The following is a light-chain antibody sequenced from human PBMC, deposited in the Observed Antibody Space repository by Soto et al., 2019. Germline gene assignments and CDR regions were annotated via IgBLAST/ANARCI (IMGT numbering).Light chain of an antibody. CDR2: DAS. Sequence: TQSPATLSLSPGERATLSCRASQSISSWLAWYQQKPGKAPKLLIYDASSLESGVPSRFSGSGSGTEFTLTISSLQPDDFATYYCQQYNSFVTFGGGTKVDIK. V-gene: IGKV1-5*01. CDR3: QQYNSFVT. J-gene: IGKJ4*01. CDR1: QSISSW.